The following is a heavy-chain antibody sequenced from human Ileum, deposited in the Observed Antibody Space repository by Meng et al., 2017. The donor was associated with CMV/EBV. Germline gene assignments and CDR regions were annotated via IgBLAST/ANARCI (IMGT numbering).Heavy chain of an antibody. CDR1: GGSFSGYY. V-gene: IGHV4-34*01. D-gene: IGHD3-3*01. J-gene: IGHJ5*02. CDR3: ARVCYDFWSGYYNKYNWFDP. CDR2: INHSGST. Sequence: GSLRLSCAVYGGSFSGYYWSWIRQPPGKGLEWIGEINHSGSTNYNPSLKSRVTISVDTSKNQFSLKLSSVTAADTAVYYCARVCYDFWSGYYNKYNWFDPWGQGTLVTVSS.